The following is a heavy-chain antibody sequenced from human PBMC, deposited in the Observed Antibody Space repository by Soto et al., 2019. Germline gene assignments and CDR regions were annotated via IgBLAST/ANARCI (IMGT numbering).Heavy chain of an antibody. CDR1: GDSVSSNSAG. J-gene: IGHJ4*01. CDR3: ARGEQYSGRIFDY. D-gene: IGHD1-26*01. CDR2: TYYRSKWYY. V-gene: IGHV6-1*01. Sequence: QVQLQQSGPGLVEPSQTLSLTCAITGDSVSSNSAGWSWVRQSPSRGLEWLGRTYYRSKWYYEYAVSVRGRITINQDTSKNQYSLQLNSVTPEDTAVYFCARGEQYSGRIFDYWGQGTLVTVSS.